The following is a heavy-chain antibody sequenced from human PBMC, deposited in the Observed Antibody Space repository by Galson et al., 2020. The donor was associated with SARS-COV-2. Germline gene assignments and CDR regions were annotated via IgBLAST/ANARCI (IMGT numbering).Heavy chain of an antibody. CDR1: GFTFSTTA. V-gene: IGHV3-23*01. CDR3: AKEAFSTRVYFDF. D-gene: IGHD2-2*01. CDR2: ISGSGTHT. Sequence: GESLKISCPASGFTFSTTAMSWVRQAPGKGLEWVSSISGSGTHTYYADSVKGRFTISRDNSGDTLYLHMNTLRAEDTARYYCAKEAFSTRVYFDFWGQGALVTVSS. J-gene: IGHJ4*02.